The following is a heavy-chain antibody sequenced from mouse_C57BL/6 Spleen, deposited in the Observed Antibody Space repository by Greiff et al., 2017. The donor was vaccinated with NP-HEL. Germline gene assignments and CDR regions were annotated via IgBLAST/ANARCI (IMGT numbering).Heavy chain of an antibody. D-gene: IGHD2-1*01. V-gene: IGHV1-5*01. J-gene: IGHJ4*01. CDR2: IYPGNSDT. Sequence: EVQLQQSGTVLARPGASVKMSCKTSGYTFTSYWMHWVKQRPGQGLEWIGAIYPGNSDTSYNQKFKGKAKLTAVTSASTAYMELSSLTNEGSAVYYCTREHYGNPYAMDYWGQGTSVTVSS. CDR3: TREHYGNPYAMDY. CDR1: GYTFTSYW.